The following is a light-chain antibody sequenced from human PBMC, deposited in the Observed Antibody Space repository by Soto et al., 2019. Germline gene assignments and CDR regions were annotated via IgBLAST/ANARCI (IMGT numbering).Light chain of an antibody. J-gene: IGKJ1*01. CDR1: QSISSW. Sequence: DIQMTQSPSLLSASVGDRVTITCRASQSISSWLAWYQQKPGKAPKLLIYDASSLESGVPSRFSGSGSGTEFTLTISSLQPDDFATYYCQQYNSYWTFGQGTKVDIK. V-gene: IGKV1-5*01. CDR2: DAS. CDR3: QQYNSYWT.